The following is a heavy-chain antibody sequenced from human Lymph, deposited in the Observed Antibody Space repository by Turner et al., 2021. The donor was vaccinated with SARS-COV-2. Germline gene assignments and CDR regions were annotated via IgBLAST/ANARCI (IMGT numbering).Heavy chain of an antibody. CDR2: ISGSGSST. J-gene: IGHJ4*02. V-gene: IGHV3-23*01. CDR3: AKGVGWGYQLGVYIDY. D-gene: IGHD2-2*01. Sequence: EVQLLESGGGLVQPGGSLGHTCADSGFNFGRYALSWVLQAAGNGLGWVSAISGSGSSTSYADSVKGRCTISRDNSKNTLYLQMNCLSAEDTAVYYCAKGVGWGYQLGVYIDYWGQGTLVTVSS. CDR1: GFNFGRYA.